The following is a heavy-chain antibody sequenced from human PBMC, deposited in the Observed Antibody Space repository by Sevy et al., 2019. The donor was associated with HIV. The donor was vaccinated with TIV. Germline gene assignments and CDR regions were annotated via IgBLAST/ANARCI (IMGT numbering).Heavy chain of an antibody. J-gene: IGHJ4*02. CDR3: ARGPDDYYDSRDFDS. D-gene: IGHD3-22*01. V-gene: IGHV3-30-3*01. CDR1: GFTFSSYA. Sequence: GGSLRLSCAASGFTFSSYAMHWVRQAPGKGLEWVAVLSYDGSNKYYADSVKGRFTNSRDNSKNTLYLQMNSLRAEDTAVYYCARGPDDYYDSRDFDSWGQGTLVTVSS. CDR2: LSYDGSNK.